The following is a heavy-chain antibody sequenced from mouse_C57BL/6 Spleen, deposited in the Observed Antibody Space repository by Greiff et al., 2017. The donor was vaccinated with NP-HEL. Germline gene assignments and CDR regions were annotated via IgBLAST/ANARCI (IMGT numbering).Heavy chain of an antibody. V-gene: IGHV2-2*01. CDR1: GFTLTSYG. D-gene: IGHD4-1*01. CDR2: IWSGGST. CDR3: ARRSGTGGFDY. J-gene: IGHJ2*01. Sequence: VMLVESGPGLVQPSQCLSITCTASGFTLTSYGVHWVRQSPGKGLEWLGVIWSGGSTDYNAAFIYRQSISKDNSKSQVFFKMNSRQADDTAIYYCARRSGTGGFDYWGQGTTLTVSS.